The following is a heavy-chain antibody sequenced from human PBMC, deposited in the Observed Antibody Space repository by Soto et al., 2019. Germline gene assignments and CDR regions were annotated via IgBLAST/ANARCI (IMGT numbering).Heavy chain of an antibody. CDR2: ISAYNGNT. CDR1: GYTFSSYT. Sequence: GASVKVSCKASGYTFSSYTISWVRQAPGQGLEWMGWISAYNGNTKYAQKLQDRVTMTTDTSTNTAYMELRSLRSDDTAVYYCARGGHIAVVTASFDYWGQGTLVTVSS. J-gene: IGHJ4*02. V-gene: IGHV1-18*01. D-gene: IGHD2-21*02. CDR3: ARGGHIAVVTASFDY.